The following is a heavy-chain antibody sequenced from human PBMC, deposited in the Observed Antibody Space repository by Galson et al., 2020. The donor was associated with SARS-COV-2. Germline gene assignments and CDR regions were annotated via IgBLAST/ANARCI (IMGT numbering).Heavy chain of an antibody. CDR3: ARDGPYCSSTSCYRYDALDI. CDR1: GYTFTSYG. Sequence: ASVKVSCKASGYTFTSYGISWVRQAPGQGLEWMGWISAYNGNTNYAQKLQGRVTMTTDTSTSTAYMELRSLRSDDTAVYYCARDGPYCSSTSCYRYDALDIWGQGTMVTVSS. V-gene: IGHV1-18*04. CDR2: ISAYNGNT. J-gene: IGHJ3*02. D-gene: IGHD2-2*02.